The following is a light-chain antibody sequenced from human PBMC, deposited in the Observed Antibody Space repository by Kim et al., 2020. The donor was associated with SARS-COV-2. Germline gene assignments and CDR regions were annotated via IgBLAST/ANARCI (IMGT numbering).Light chain of an antibody. J-gene: IGLJ2*01. CDR2: ANN. V-gene: IGLV1-40*01. CDR3: QSYDSSLSVVV. Sequence: RVTISCPGRSSNIGPCYDVHWYQQLPGTAPKLLISANNHRPSGVPDRFSGSRSVTSASLAITGLQAEDEADYYCQSYDSSLSVVVFGGGTQLTVL. CDR1: SSNIGPCYD.